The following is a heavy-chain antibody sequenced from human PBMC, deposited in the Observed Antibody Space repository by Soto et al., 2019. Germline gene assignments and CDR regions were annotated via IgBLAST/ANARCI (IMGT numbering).Heavy chain of an antibody. Sequence: QVQLQEAGPGLVKPSQTLSLTCTVSGGSISSGGYYWSWIRQHPGKGLEWIGYIHYRGSTYYNPSLTSRLTISVDTSKHPCSLKLSSVTAADTAVYYCARVIYCGGGSCYPRFDPWGQVTLVTVSS. D-gene: IGHD2-15*01. CDR3: ARVIYCGGGSCYPRFDP. CDR1: GGSISSGGYY. CDR2: IHYRGST. V-gene: IGHV4-31*03. J-gene: IGHJ5*02.